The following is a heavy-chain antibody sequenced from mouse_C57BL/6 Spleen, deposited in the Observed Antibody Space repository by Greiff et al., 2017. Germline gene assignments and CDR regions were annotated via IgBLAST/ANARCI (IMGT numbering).Heavy chain of an antibody. Sequence: VQLQQPGAELVMPGASVKLSCKASGYTFTSYWMHWVKQRPGQGLEWIGEIDPSDSYTNYNQKFKGKSTLTVDKSSSTAYMQLSSLTSEDSAVYYCARGAGTFAYWGQGNTLTVSS. CDR1: GYTFTSYW. V-gene: IGHV1-69*01. D-gene: IGHD4-1*01. J-gene: IGHJ2*01. CDR3: ARGAGTFAY. CDR2: IDPSDSYT.